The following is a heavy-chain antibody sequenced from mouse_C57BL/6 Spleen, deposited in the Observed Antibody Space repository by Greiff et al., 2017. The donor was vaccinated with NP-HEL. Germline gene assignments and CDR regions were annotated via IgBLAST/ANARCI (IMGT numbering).Heavy chain of an antibody. V-gene: IGHV5-6*01. J-gene: IGHJ2*01. CDR2: ISSGGSYT. CDR1: GFTFSSYG. D-gene: IGHD2-1*01. CDR3: ARQSTMGSPDY. Sequence: EVKLVESGGDLVKPGGSLKLSCAASGFTFSSYGMSWVRQTPDKRLEWVATISSGGSYTYYPDSVKGRFTISRDNAKNTLYLQMSSLKSEDTAMYYCARQSTMGSPDYWGQGTTLTVSS.